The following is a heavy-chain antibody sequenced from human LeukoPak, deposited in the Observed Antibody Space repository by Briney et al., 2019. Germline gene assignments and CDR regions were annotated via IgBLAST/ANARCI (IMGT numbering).Heavy chain of an antibody. D-gene: IGHD6-13*01. V-gene: IGHV4-59*08. J-gene: IGHJ4*02. CDR3: ARQNPAAEGQGLDH. Sequence: PSETLSLTCTVSGGSISSYYWSWIRQPPGKGLDWIGYINHTGTTSYNPSLKSRVTISVDTSRNQFSLKLSSVTAADTAVYYCARQNPAAEGQGLDHWGQGALVTVSS. CDR2: INHTGTT. CDR1: GGSISSYY.